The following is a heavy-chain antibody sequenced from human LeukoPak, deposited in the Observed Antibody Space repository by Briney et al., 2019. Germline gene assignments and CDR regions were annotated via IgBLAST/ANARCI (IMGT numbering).Heavy chain of an antibody. J-gene: IGHJ6*03. V-gene: IGHV3-23*01. D-gene: IGHD1-1*01. CDR1: GFTFSSYA. CDR2: ISGSGGST. Sequence: GGSLRLSCAASGFTFSSYAMSWVRQAPGKGLEWVSGISGSGGSTYYADSVKGRFTISRDNSKNTLYLQMNSLSAEDTAVYYSEKASGDIYYYYMDVWGKGTTVTVSS. CDR3: EKASGDIYYYYMDV.